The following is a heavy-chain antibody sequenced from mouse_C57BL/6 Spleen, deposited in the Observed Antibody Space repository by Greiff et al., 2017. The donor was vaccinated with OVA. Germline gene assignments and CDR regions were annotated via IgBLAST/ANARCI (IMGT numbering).Heavy chain of an antibody. CDR1: GFTFSDYY. CDR3: ASYGSSYYYAMDY. CDR2: INYDGSST. J-gene: IGHJ4*01. D-gene: IGHD1-1*01. Sequence: EVNVVESEGGLVQPGSSMKLSCTASGFTFSDYYMAWVRQVPEKGLEWVANINYDGSSTYYLDSLKSRFIISRDNAKNILYLQMSSLKSEDTATYYCASYGSSYYYAMDYWGQGTSVTVSS. V-gene: IGHV5-16*01.